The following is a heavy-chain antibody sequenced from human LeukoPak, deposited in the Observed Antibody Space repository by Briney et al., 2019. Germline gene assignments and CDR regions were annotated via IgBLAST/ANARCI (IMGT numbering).Heavy chain of an antibody. CDR3: AKDFIVVSRLLEVNFDY. J-gene: IGHJ4*02. V-gene: IGHV3-7*01. CDR1: GFTFSSYW. D-gene: IGHD3-22*01. CDR2: KNQGGNEK. Sequence: PGGSLRLSCAASGFTFSSYWMSWVRQAPGKGLEWVANKNQGGNEKYYVDSVRGRFTISRDNAKNSLYLQMNSLRAEDTAVYYCAKDFIVVSRLLEVNFDYWGQGTLVTVSS.